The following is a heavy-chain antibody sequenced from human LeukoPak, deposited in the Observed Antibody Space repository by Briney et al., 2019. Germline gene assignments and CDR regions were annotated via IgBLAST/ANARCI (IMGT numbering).Heavy chain of an antibody. D-gene: IGHD5-18*01. CDR3: ARDQRGFSYSKYYFDY. V-gene: IGHV3-33*01. Sequence: PGRSLRLSCAASGFSFSSYGMHWVCQAPAKGLERVAVIWYDGTNKYYADSVKGRFTISRDNSKNTLYLQMNSLRAEDTSVSYCARDQRGFSYSKYYFDYWGQGTLVTVSS. CDR1: GFSFSSYG. CDR2: IWYDGTNK. J-gene: IGHJ4*02.